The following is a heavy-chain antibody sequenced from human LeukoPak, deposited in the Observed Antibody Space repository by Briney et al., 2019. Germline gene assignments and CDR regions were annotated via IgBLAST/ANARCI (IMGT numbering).Heavy chain of an antibody. J-gene: IGHJ4*02. CDR3: ARDGNYFGSGSYYNHRASYFDL. V-gene: IGHV1-18*01. D-gene: IGHD3-10*01. CDR1: GYTFTSYG. Sequence: ASVKVSCKASGYTFTSYGISWVRQAPGQGLEWMGWISGYNGNTNYAQKFQGRVTMTTDTSTTTAYMELRSLRSDDTAVYYCARDGNYFGSGSYYNHRASYFDLWGQGTLVTVSS. CDR2: ISGYNGNT.